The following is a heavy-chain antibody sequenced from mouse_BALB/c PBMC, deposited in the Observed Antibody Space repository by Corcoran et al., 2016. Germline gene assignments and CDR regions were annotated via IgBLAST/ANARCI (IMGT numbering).Heavy chain of an antibody. Sequence: ELQLQQSGPELVKPGASVKISCMASGYSFTGYYMHWVKQRHVKSLEWIGRINPYNGATSYNQNFKDKASLTVDKSSSTAYMELHSLTSEDSAVYYCARDFDYWGQGTTLTVSS. J-gene: IGHJ2*01. CDR1: GYSFTGYY. V-gene: IGHV1-26*01. CDR3: ARDFDY. CDR2: INPYNGAT.